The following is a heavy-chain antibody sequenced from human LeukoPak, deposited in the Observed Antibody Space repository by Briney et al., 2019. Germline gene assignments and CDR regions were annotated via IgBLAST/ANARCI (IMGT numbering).Heavy chain of an antibody. Sequence: SETLSLTCTVSGGSISNSRYYWGWIRQPPGKGLECIGTIYYSGSTYYNPSLKSRVTISVDTSKNQFSLKLSSVTAADTAVYYCARGGWDGSGSLYYYYYYMDVWGKGTTVTISS. J-gene: IGHJ6*03. CDR1: GGSISNSRYY. CDR3: ARGGWDGSGSLYYYYYYMDV. D-gene: IGHD3-10*01. CDR2: IYYSGST. V-gene: IGHV4-39*07.